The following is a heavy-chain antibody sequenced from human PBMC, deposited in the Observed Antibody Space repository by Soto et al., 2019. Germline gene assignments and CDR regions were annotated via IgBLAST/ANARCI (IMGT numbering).Heavy chain of an antibody. CDR3: ARDASGPYYFDF. CDR2: ISSGGTIL. CDR1: GFTFSTYS. Sequence: PGGSLRLSCTASGFTFSTYSMNWVRQAPGKGLEWVSYISSGGTILYYADSVKGRFTISRDNAENSLYLQLDSLRAEDTAVYFCARDASGPYYFDFSGQGILVTVSS. J-gene: IGHJ4*02. D-gene: IGHD3-10*01. V-gene: IGHV3-48*01.